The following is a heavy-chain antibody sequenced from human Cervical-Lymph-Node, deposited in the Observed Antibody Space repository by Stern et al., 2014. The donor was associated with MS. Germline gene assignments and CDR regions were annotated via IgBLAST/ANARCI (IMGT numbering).Heavy chain of an antibody. V-gene: IGHV3-33*01. D-gene: IGHD3-10*01. CDR2: IRFDGSNK. CDR1: GFTFSSYD. CDR3: VRDPYGYFDY. J-gene: IGHJ4*02. Sequence: VQLVESGGGVVQPGRSLRLSCAASGFTFSSYDIHWVRQAPGKGLEWVAVIRFDGSNKFYAESVKGRFTISRDNAKNTLYLQMNSLRDGDTAVYYCVRDPYGYFDYWGRGTLVTVST.